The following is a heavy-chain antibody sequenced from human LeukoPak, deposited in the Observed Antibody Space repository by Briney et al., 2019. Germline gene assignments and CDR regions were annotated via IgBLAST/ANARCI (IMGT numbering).Heavy chain of an antibody. CDR2: ISGGGDYI. CDR3: AELGITMIGGV. V-gene: IGHV3-21*01. D-gene: IGHD3-10*02. J-gene: IGHJ6*04. Sequence: GGSLRLSCAASGFTFSSYSMNWVRQAPGKGLEWVSAISGGGDYIFYSDSVKGRFTTSRDNAKNSLYLQMNSLRAEDTAVYYCAELGITMIGGVWGKGTTVTISS. CDR1: GFTFSSYS.